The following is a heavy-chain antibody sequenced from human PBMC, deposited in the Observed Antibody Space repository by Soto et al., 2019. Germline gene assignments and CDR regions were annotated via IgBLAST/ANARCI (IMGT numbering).Heavy chain of an antibody. D-gene: IGHD6-13*01. CDR3: ARGVAAAKYYYYYGMDV. CDR1: GYTFTGYY. V-gene: IGHV1-2*04. J-gene: IGHJ6*02. Sequence: ASVKVSCKASGYTFTGYYMHWVRQAPGQGLEWMGWINPNSGGTNYAQKFQGWVTMTRDTSISTAYMELSRLRSDDTAVYYCARGVAAAKYYYYYGMDVWGQGTTVTISS. CDR2: INPNSGGT.